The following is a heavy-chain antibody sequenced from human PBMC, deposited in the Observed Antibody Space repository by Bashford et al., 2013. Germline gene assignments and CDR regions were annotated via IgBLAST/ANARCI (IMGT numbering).Heavy chain of an antibody. Sequence: ASVKVSCKASGYTFTNYGITWVRQAPGQGLEWMGWISVYSGNTKYAQKLQGRVTMTTDTSTSTAYMELRSLRSDDTAIYYCVRDSDYDILTSRWAESVEGMDVWGQGTTVTVSS. CDR1: GYTFTNYG. CDR3: VRDSDYDILTSRWAESVEGMDV. CDR2: ISVYSGNT. D-gene: IGHD3-9*01. J-gene: IGHJ6*02. V-gene: IGHV1-18*01.